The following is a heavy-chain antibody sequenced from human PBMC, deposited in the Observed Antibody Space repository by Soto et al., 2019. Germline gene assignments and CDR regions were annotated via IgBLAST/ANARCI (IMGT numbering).Heavy chain of an antibody. D-gene: IGHD1-1*01. CDR1: GFTFSSFD. J-gene: IGHJ3*02. Sequence: EVQLVESGGGLVQPGGSLRLSCAASGFTFSSFDMHWVRQVTGKGLEWVSAIGATGDTYYPDSVKGRFTLSTENAKNSLFLQMTNPRVGDTAIYYFARKATGKTGATFDIWGQGTIVTVSS. CDR2: IGATGDT. CDR3: ARKATGKTGATFDI. V-gene: IGHV3-13*01.